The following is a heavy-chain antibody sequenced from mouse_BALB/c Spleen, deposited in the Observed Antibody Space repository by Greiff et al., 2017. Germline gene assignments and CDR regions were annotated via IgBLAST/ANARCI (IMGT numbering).Heavy chain of an antibody. CDR2: ISYSGST. J-gene: IGHJ2*01. Sequence: EVKLQESGPGLVKPSQSLSLTCTVTGYSITSDYAWNWIRQFPGNKLEWMGYISYSGSTSYNPSLKSRISITRDTSKNQFFLQLNSVTTEDTATYYCARGGYYGGYYFDYWGQGTTLTVSS. D-gene: IGHD2-3*01. V-gene: IGHV3-2*02. CDR1: GYSITSDYA. CDR3: ARGGYYGGYYFDY.